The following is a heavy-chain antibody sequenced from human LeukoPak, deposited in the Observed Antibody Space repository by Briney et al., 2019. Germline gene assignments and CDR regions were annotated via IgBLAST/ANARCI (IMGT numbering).Heavy chain of an antibody. CDR3: AKDLAATWTFDI. CDR2: ISASGGNT. D-gene: IGHD5-12*01. V-gene: IGHV3-23*01. J-gene: IGHJ3*02. Sequence: GGSLRLSCAASGFTFSNYAMSWIRQDPEKGLEWVSTISASGGNTYYADSVRGRFTISRDNSKNTLYLQMNSLRAKDTAVYYCAKDLAATWTFDIWGRGTRVTVSS. CDR1: GFTFSNYA.